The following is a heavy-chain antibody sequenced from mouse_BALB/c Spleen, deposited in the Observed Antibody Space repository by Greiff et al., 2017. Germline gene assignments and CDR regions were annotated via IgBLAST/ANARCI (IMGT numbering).Heavy chain of an antibody. CDR1: GYSITSDYA. CDR3: ARFITTAKRYFDV. CDR2: ISYSGST. D-gene: IGHD1-2*01. V-gene: IGHV3-2*02. J-gene: IGHJ1*01. Sequence: DVQLQESGPGLVKPSQSLSLTCTVTGYSITSDYAWNWIRQFPGNKLEWMGYISYSGSTSYNPSLKSRISITRDTSKNQFFLQLNSVTTEDTATYYCARFITTAKRYFDVWGAGTTVTVSS.